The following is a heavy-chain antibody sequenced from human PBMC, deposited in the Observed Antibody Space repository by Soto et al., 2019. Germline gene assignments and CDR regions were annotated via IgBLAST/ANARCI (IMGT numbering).Heavy chain of an antibody. CDR3: AGGGYGGYEPCDY. CDR1: GGSISSYY. J-gene: IGHJ4*02. D-gene: IGHD5-12*01. V-gene: IGHV4-59*01. Sequence: SETLSLTCTVSGGSISSYYWSWIRQPPGKGLEWIGYIYYSGSTNYNPSLKSRVTISVDTSKNQLSLKLRSVPAADTAAYYCAGGGYGGYEPCDYWGQGTLVTVSS. CDR2: IYYSGST.